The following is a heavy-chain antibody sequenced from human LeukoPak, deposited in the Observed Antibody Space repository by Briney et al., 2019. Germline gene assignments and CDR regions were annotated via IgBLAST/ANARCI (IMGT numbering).Heavy chain of an antibody. V-gene: IGHV3-20*04. CDR1: GFNFDVYG. J-gene: IGHJ2*01. D-gene: IGHD4-17*01. CDR3: ARDLAFGDFERYFDI. CDR2: INWNGERI. Sequence: GGSLRLSCATSGFNFDVYGMSWVRQAPGMGLEWVSSINWNGERIGVAESVEGRFTISRDNARRSVYLQMNSLRVEDTAFYYCARDLAFGDFERYFDIWGRGALVTVSS.